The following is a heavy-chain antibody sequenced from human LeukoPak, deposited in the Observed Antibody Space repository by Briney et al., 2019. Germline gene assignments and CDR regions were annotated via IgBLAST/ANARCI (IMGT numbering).Heavy chain of an antibody. CDR1: GFTFSSYS. J-gene: IGHJ4*02. Sequence: PGGSLRLSCAASGFTFSSYSMNWVRQAPGKGLEWVSAISGSGGSTYYADSVKGRFTISRDNSKNTLYLQMNSLRAEDTAVYYCAKDLDRGWYDGSPTITVYWGQGTLVTVSS. CDR3: AKDLDRGWYDGSPTITVY. D-gene: IGHD6-19*01. V-gene: IGHV3-23*01. CDR2: ISGSGGST.